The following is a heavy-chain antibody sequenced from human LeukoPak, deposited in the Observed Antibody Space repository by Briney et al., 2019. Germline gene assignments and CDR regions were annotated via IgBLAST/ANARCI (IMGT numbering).Heavy chain of an antibody. V-gene: IGHV3-7*01. J-gene: IGHJ5*02. CDR2: INQAGSEE. Sequence: AGGSLRLSCAASGFTFLTYWMSWVREAPGKGLEWVANINQAGSEEYYVDSRKGLFSIYRDNAKNSLYLQINSLRAEDTAVYYCARFYDGPRAGGFDPWGQGTLVTVSS. D-gene: IGHD3-10*01. CDR1: GFTFLTYW. CDR3: ARFYDGPRAGGFDP.